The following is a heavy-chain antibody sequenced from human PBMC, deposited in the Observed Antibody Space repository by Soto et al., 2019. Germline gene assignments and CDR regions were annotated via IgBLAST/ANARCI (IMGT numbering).Heavy chain of an antibody. D-gene: IGHD2-21*02. J-gene: IGHJ3*02. CDR2: ILDTGNT. Sequence: QVQLQESGPGLVKPSETLSLTCTVSGAPISDYFWSWIRQPPGQGLEWIGYILDTGNTNYNPSLKSRVTKSLATSKTQFSLNLTSVTAADTALYYCARDLNSGGDWGAAFDIWGQGTRVTVSS. V-gene: IGHV4-59*01. CDR3: ARDLNSGGDWGAAFDI. CDR1: GAPISDYF.